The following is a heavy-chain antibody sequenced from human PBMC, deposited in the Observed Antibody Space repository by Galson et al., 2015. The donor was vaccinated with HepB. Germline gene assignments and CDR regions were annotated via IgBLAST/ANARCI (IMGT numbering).Heavy chain of an antibody. CDR2: ISGSGGST. CDR3: AKVVSDCSSTSCYGVSFDY. Sequence: SLRLSCAASGFTFSSYGMHWVRQAPGKGLEWVSAISGSGGSTYYADSVKGRFTISRDNSKNTLYLQMNSLRAEDTAVYYCAKVVSDCSSTSCYGVSFDYWGQGTLVTVSS. J-gene: IGHJ4*02. V-gene: IGHV3-23*01. D-gene: IGHD2-2*01. CDR1: GFTFSSYG.